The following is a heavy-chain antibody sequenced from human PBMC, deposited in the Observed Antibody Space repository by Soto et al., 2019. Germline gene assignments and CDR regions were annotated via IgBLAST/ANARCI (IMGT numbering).Heavy chain of an antibody. J-gene: IGHJ4*02. Sequence: PGGSLRLSCAASGFTFSSYGMHWVRQAPGKGLEWVAVISYDGSNKYYADSVKGRFTISRDNSKNTLYLQMNSLRAEDTAVYYCAKTDIVVRPAAPFDYWGQGTLVTVSS. D-gene: IGHD2-2*01. CDR1: GFTFSSYG. CDR3: AKTDIVVRPAAPFDY. CDR2: ISYDGSNK. V-gene: IGHV3-30*18.